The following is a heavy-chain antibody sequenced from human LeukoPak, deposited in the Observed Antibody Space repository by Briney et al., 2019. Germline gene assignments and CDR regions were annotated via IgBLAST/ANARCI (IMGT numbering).Heavy chain of an antibody. J-gene: IGHJ5*01. Sequence: GESLKISCKGSGYSFASYWIGWVRQMPGKDLEWMGSIYPGDSDTRYSPSFRGQVTISGDKSISTAYLQWISLKASDTAMYYCARVGGFSRNWFDSWGQGTLVTVSS. CDR1: GYSFASYW. V-gene: IGHV5-51*01. D-gene: IGHD3-3*02. CDR3: ARVGGFSRNWFDS. CDR2: IYPGDSDT.